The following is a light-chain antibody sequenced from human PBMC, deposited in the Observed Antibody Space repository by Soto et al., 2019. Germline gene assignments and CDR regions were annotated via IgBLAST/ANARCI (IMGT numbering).Light chain of an antibody. Sequence: DIQMTQSPSTLSGSVGDRVTITCRASQTISSWLAWYQQKPGQAPNLLMHDASTLEPGVPSRFRGSGSGTVFTLTISSLQPDDFATYYCQQYKAFGQGTKVDIK. CDR2: DAS. V-gene: IGKV1-5*01. CDR3: QQYKA. J-gene: IGKJ1*01. CDR1: QTISSW.